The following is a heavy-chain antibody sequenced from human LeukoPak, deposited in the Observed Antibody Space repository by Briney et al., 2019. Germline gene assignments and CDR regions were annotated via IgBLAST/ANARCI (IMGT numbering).Heavy chain of an antibody. D-gene: IGHD6-25*01. J-gene: IGHJ3*02. CDR1: GGSFSGYY. Sequence: SETLSLTCAVYGGSFSGYYWSWIRQPPGKGLEWIGSIYYTVTTYYSPSLKSRVTISVDTSKNQFSLKLGSVTAADTAVYYCARQRAFDIWGQGTMVTVSS. CDR3: ARQRAFDI. V-gene: IGHV4-34*01. CDR2: IYYTVTT.